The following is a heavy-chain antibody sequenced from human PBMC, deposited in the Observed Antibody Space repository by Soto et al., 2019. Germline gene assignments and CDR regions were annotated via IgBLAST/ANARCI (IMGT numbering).Heavy chain of an antibody. CDR3: ARGQLWSGDFDY. D-gene: IGHD3-10*01. CDR2: IYDTGNT. Sequence: PSETLSLTCTVSGGSLSSFFWNWIRQSPGKGLEWVGCIYDTGNTKYNPSLRSRLTFSLDMSKNQVFLRLTSVTAADTAVYYCARGQLWSGDFDYWGPGALVTVSS. CDR1: GGSLSSFF. J-gene: IGHJ4*02. V-gene: IGHV4-59*01.